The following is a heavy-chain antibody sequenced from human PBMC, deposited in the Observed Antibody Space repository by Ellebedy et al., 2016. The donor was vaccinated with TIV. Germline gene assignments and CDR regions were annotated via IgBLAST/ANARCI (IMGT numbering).Heavy chain of an antibody. CDR3: ANLKGGSKGGY. CDR2: ISGSGGST. CDR1: GFTFSSYA. J-gene: IGHJ4*02. D-gene: IGHD1-26*01. Sequence: GESLKISXAASGFTFSSYAMSWVRQAPGKGLEWVSAISGSGGSTYYADSVKGRFTISRDNSKNTLYLQMNSLRAEDTAVYYCANLKGGSKGGYWGQGTLVTVSS. V-gene: IGHV3-23*01.